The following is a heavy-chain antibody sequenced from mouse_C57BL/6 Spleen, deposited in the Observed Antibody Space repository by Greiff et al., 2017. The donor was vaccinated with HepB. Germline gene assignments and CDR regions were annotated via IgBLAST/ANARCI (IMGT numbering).Heavy chain of an antibody. J-gene: IGHJ4*01. Sequence: EVQLVESGPELVKPGASVKIPCKASGYTFTDYNMDWVKQSHGKSLEWIGDINPNNGGTIYNQKFKGKATLTVDKSSSTAYMELRSLTSEDTAVYYCARPDRLRLGAMDYWGQGTSVTVSS. CDR2: INPNNGGT. CDR3: ARPDRLRLGAMDY. CDR1: GYTFTDYN. D-gene: IGHD3-2*02. V-gene: IGHV1-18*01.